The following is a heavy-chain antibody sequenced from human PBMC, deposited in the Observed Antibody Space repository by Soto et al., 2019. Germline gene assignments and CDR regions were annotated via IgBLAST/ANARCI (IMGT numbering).Heavy chain of an antibody. CDR2: ISGSGHIT. Sequence: EVKLLESGGGLVQPGGSLRLSCAASGFTISTYAMSWVRQAPGKGLEWVSGISGSGHITYYADSVKGRFTISRDISKNTLYLQMSSLRAEDTAVYHCAKSLRTTVTTGFWFDPWGQGTLVTVSS. D-gene: IGHD4-17*01. CDR3: AKSLRTTVTTGFWFDP. CDR1: GFTISTYA. V-gene: IGHV3-23*01. J-gene: IGHJ5*02.